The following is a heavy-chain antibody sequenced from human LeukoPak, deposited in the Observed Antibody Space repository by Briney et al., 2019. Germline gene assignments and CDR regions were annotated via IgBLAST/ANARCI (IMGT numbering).Heavy chain of an antibody. V-gene: IGHV3-48*03. CDR2: ISSSGSTI. J-gene: IGHJ6*02. D-gene: IGHD3-9*01. Sequence: GGSLRLSCAASGFTFSSYEMNWVRQAPGKGLEWVSYISSSGSTIYYADSVKGRFTISRDNAKNSLYLQMNSLRAEDTAVYYCARESYDILTGYYYYGMDVWGQGTTVTASS. CDR1: GFTFSSYE. CDR3: ARESYDILTGYYYYGMDV.